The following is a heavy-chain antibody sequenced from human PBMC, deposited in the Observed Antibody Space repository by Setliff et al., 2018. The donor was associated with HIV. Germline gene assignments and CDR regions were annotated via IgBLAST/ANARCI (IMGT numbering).Heavy chain of an antibody. CDR3: AKGASFSGSYFDY. D-gene: IGHD5-12*01. CDR2: ISGSGAST. Sequence: PGESLKISCAASGFTFSNAWMSWVRQAPGKGLEWVSVISGSGASTYYADSVKGRFTISRDNSKNTLSLQMNSLRVEDTAVYYCAKGASFSGSYFDYWGQGTLVTVSS. CDR1: GFTFSNAW. V-gene: IGHV3-23*01. J-gene: IGHJ4*02.